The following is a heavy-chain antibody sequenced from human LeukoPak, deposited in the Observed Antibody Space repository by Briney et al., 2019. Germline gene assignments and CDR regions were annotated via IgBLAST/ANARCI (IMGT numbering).Heavy chain of an antibody. Sequence: ASVKVSCKASGYTFTGYYMHWVRQAPGQGLEWMGWINPNSGGTNYAQKFQGRVTMTRDTSISTAYMELSRLRSDDTAVYYCARGVGGTMVRGIDYWGQGTLVTVSS. D-gene: IGHD3-10*01. V-gene: IGHV1-2*02. CDR3: ARGVGGTMVRGIDY. J-gene: IGHJ4*02. CDR1: GYTFTGYY. CDR2: INPNSGGT.